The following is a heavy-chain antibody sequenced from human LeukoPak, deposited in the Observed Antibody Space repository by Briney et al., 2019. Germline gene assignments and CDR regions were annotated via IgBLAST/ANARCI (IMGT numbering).Heavy chain of an antibody. CDR3: ARDVNRIVATIVDY. CDR2: INPNSGGT. J-gene: IGHJ4*02. V-gene: IGHV1-2*02. D-gene: IGHD5-12*01. CDR1: GYTFTGYY. Sequence: GASVKVSCKASGYTFTGYYMHWVRQAPGQGLRWMGWINPNSGGTNYAQKFQGRVTMTRDTSISTAYMELSRLRSDDTAVYYCARDVNRIVATIVDYWGQGTLVTVSS.